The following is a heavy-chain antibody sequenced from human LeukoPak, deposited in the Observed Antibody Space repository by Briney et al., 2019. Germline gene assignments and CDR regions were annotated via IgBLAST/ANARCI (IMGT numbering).Heavy chain of an antibody. CDR2: ISSGGGST. CDR1: GVTFSTYA. Sequence: GGSLRLSCAASGVTFSTYAMTCVRQAPGKGLEWVSSISSGGGSTDYADSVKGRFTISRDNSNNTLYLHMNNLRAEDTAIYFCAKTAGGSIDYWGQGTLVTVSS. D-gene: IGHD6-25*01. CDR3: AKTAGGSIDY. J-gene: IGHJ4*02. V-gene: IGHV3-23*01.